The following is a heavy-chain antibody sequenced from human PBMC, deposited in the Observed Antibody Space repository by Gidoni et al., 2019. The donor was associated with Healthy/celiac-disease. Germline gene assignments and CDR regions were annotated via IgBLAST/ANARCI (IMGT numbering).Heavy chain of an antibody. CDR1: GFTFRSYA. D-gene: IGHD1-26*01. J-gene: IGHJ6*02. V-gene: IGHV3-30-3*01. CDR3: AYRNTRYSGSYHYYGMDV. CDR2: ISYDGSNK. Sequence: QVQLVESGGGVVQPGRSLRLSCAASGFTFRSYAMHWVRQAPGKGLEWVAVISYDGSNKYYADSVKGRFTISRDNSKNTLYLQMNSLRAEDTAVYYCAYRNTRYSGSYHYYGMDVWGQGTTVTVSS.